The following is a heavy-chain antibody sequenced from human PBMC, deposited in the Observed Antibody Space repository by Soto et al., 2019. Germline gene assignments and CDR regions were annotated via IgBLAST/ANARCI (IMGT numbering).Heavy chain of an antibody. V-gene: IGHV1-58*01. Sequence: QMQLVQSGPEVKKPGTSVKVSCKASGFTFTSSSVQWVRQARGQRLEWIGWITVGTGNTNYAPKSQERVTITRDMPPSTAYMELSNLRCEDTVVDYCSAGDSSGYYGGWGQGTQVTVSS. J-gene: IGHJ4*02. CDR3: SAGDSSGYYGG. CDR1: GFTFTSSS. CDR2: ITVGTGNT. D-gene: IGHD3-22*01.